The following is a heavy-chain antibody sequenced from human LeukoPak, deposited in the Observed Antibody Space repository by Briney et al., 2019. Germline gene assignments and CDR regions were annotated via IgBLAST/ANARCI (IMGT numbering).Heavy chain of an antibody. CDR3: ARQVGWFDP. J-gene: IGHJ5*02. V-gene: IGHV4-34*01. CDR2: INHSGST. Sequence: SETLSLTCAVYGGSFSGYYWSWIRQPPGKGLEWIGEINHSGSTNYNPSLKSRVTISVDTSKNQFSLKLSSVAAADTAVYYCARQVGWFDPWGQGTLVTVSS. CDR1: GGSFSGYY.